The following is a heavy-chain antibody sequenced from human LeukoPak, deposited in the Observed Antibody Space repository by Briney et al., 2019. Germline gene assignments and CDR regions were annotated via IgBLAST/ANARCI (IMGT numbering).Heavy chain of an antibody. D-gene: IGHD3-10*01. Sequence: PGGSLRLSCAVSGFTFSDHYMDWVRQAPGKGLEWIGRSRNVGHSYSTDFAASVRGRASLSRDHSRNSLYLQINSLRTDDTAVYYCVALLRGIGYWGQGTLVTVSS. CDR2: SRNVGHSYST. V-gene: IGHV3-72*01. J-gene: IGHJ4*02. CDR1: GFTFSDHY. CDR3: VALLRGIGY.